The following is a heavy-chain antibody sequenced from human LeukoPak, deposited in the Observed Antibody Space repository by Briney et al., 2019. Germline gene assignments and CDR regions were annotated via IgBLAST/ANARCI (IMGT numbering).Heavy chain of an antibody. Sequence: PMASVKVSCKASGYTFTSYHIHWVRQAPGQGLEWVGVINPSGAYTSCAQRFQGRVTMTRDTSTSTVYMELSSLTSQDTAVYYCARARRDSYNPFDYWGQGTLVTVSS. V-gene: IGHV1-46*01. D-gene: IGHD5-24*01. CDR2: INPSGAYT. CDR1: GYTFTSYH. J-gene: IGHJ4*02. CDR3: ARARRDSYNPFDY.